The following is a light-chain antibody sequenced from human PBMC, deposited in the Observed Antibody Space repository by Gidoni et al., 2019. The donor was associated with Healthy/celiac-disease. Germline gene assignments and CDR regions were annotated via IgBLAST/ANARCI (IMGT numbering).Light chain of an antibody. CDR3: QQSYSTPRLT. CDR1: QSIISY. V-gene: IGKV1-39*01. CDR2: AAS. J-gene: IGKJ4*01. Sequence: DIQMTQSPSSLSASVGDRVTITCRASQSIISYLNWYQQKPGKAPNLLIYAASSLQSGVPSRFSSSGSGTDFTLTISSLQPEDFATYYCQQSYSTPRLTFGGGTKVEIK.